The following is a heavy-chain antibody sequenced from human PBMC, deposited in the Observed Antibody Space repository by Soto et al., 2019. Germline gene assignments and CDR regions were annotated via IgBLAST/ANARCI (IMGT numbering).Heavy chain of an antibody. CDR3: ARGRYGDY. J-gene: IGHJ4*02. D-gene: IGHD4-17*01. V-gene: IGHV1-18*01. CDR2: ISAYSGNT. Sequence: QVQLVQSGAEVKKPGPSVKVSCKASGYTFTTYGISWVRQAPGQGLEWVGWISAYSGNTKYAQKLQGRVTVTTDTSTSTAYMEVRSLRSDDTPVYYCARGRYGDYWGQGTLVTTSS. CDR1: GYTFTTYG.